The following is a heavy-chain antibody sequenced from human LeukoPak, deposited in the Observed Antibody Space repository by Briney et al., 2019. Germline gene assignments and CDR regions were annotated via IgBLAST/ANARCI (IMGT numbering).Heavy chain of an antibody. V-gene: IGHV4-59*08. CDR3: ARMRGYSGYDFGAFNI. Sequence: KPSETLSLTCSVSGDSISSYYWSWIRQPPGKGLEWIGYIYYSGTTNYNPSLKSRVPISVDTSKKQFSLQLSSVTAADTAVYFCARMRGYSGYDFGAFNIWGQGTMVTVSS. D-gene: IGHD5-12*01. CDR1: GDSISSYY. J-gene: IGHJ3*02. CDR2: IYYSGTT.